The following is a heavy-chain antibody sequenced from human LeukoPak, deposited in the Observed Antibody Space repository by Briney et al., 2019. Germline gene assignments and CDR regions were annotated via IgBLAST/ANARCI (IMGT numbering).Heavy chain of an antibody. D-gene: IGHD6-13*01. J-gene: IGHJ4*02. CDR1: GYTFTSYD. Sequence: ASVKVSCKAFGYTFTSYDINWVRQATGQGLEWMGWMNPNSGNTGYAQKFQGRVTMTRNTSISTAYMELSSLRSEDTAVYYCARGSSYRSTFDYWGQGALVTVSS. CDR2: MNPNSGNT. V-gene: IGHV1-8*01. CDR3: ARGSSYRSTFDY.